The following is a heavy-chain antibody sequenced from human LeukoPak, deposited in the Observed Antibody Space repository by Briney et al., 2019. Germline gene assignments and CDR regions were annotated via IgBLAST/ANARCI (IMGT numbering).Heavy chain of an antibody. CDR2: IRYDGSNK. J-gene: IGHJ6*02. V-gene: IGHV3-30*02. CDR1: GFTFSSYG. Sequence: GGSLRLSCAASGFTFSSYGMHWVRQAPGKGLEWVAFIRYDGSNKYYADSVKGRFTISRDNSKNTLYLQMNSLRAEDTAVYYCAKRWDNWNDAPGDYYYYYGMDVWGQGTTVTVSS. D-gene: IGHD1-1*01. CDR3: AKRWDNWNDAPGDYYYYYGMDV.